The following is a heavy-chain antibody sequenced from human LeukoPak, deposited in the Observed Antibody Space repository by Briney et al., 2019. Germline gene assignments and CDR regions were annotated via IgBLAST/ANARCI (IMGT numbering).Heavy chain of an antibody. D-gene: IGHD1-26*01. V-gene: IGHV3-74*01. CDR3: ARVIAGAGQAFDI. J-gene: IGHJ3*02. CDR2: INSDGSST. Sequence: GGSLRLSCAASGFTFSSYWMHWVRQAPGKGLVWVSRINSDGSSTSYADSVKGRFTISRDNAKNTLYLQMNSLRAEDTAVYYCARVIAGAGQAFDIWGQGTMVTVSS. CDR1: GFTFSSYW.